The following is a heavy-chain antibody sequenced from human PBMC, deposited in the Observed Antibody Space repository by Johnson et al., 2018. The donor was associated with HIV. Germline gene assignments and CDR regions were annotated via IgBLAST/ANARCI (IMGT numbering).Heavy chain of an antibody. Sequence: QVQLVESGGGVVQPGRSLRLSCAASGFTFSSYGMHWVRLAPGKGLEWVAVIWYDGSNKYYADSVKGRFTISRDNSKNTLYLQMNSLRAEDTAVYYCAKDLSPYSGGGYDAFDIRGQGTMVTVSS. V-gene: IGHV3-33*06. D-gene: IGHD6-19*01. J-gene: IGHJ3*02. CDR2: IWYDGSNK. CDR3: AKDLSPYSGGGYDAFDI. CDR1: GFTFSSYG.